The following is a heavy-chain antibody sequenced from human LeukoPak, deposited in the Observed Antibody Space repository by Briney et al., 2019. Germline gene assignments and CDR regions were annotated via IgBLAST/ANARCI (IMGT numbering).Heavy chain of an antibody. J-gene: IGHJ4*02. CDR1: GFTVSSNY. V-gene: IGHV3-66*01. CDR2: IYSGGST. Sequence: GGSLRLSCAASGFTVSSNYMSWVRQAPGKGLEWVSVIYSGGSTSYADSVKGRFTISRDNSKNTLYLQMNSLRAEDTAVYYCARDMGYRYCSGGSCYSGTGSFDYWGQGTLVTVSS. CDR3: ARDMGYRYCSGGSCYSGTGSFDY. D-gene: IGHD2-15*01.